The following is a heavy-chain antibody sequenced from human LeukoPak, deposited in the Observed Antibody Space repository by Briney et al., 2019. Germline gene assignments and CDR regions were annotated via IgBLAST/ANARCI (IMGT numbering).Heavy chain of an antibody. CDR3: ARGSGDYSVDI. J-gene: IGHJ3*02. CDR2: IYNSGST. Sequence: SETLSLTCTVSGGSISSGGYYWCWIRQHPGEGLEWIGYIYNSGSTYYNPSLKSRTTMSVDTSKNQFSLKLSSVTAADTAVDFWARGSGDYSVDIGGKGKMVTVSS. V-gene: IGHV4-31*03. D-gene: IGHD3-3*01. CDR1: GGSISSGGYY.